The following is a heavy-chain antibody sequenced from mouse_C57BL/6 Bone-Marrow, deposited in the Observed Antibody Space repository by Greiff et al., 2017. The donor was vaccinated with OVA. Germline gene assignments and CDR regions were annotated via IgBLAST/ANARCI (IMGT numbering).Heavy chain of an antibody. V-gene: IGHV5-17*01. CDR2: ISSGSSTL. Sequence: EVKVVESGGGLVKPGGSLKLSCAASGFTFSDYGMHWVRQAPEKGLEWVAYISSGSSTLYYADTVKGRFTISRDNAKNTLFLQMTSLRSEDTAMYYCARRHYYGSSYYAMDYWGQGTSVTVSS. CDR3: ARRHYYGSSYYAMDY. D-gene: IGHD1-1*01. CDR1: GFTFSDYG. J-gene: IGHJ4*01.